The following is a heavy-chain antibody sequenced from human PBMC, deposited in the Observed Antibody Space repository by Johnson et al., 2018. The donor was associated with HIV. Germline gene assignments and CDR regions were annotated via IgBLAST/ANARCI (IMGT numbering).Heavy chain of an antibody. V-gene: IGHV3-30*18. CDR1: GFTFSSYG. J-gene: IGHJ2*01. Sequence: QVQLVESGGGAVQPGRSLRLSCAASGFTFSSYGMHWVRQAPGKGLEWVAVISYDGSNKYYADSVKGRFTISRANSKNTLYLQINSLRAEDTAVYYCAKDGGARGSSWY. CDR3: AKDGGARGSSWY. D-gene: IGHD6-13*01. CDR2: ISYDGSNK.